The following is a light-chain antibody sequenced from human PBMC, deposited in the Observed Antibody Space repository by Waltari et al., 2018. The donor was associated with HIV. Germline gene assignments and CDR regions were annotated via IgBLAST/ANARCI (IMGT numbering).Light chain of an antibody. CDR1: QSLLFNANNKNY. CDR3: QQYYSVPWT. CDR2: WAF. V-gene: IGKV4-1*01. Sequence: DIVMTQSPDSLAVPLGERATINCKSSQSLLFNANNKNYLAWYQQKPGQSPTLLFYWAFTREFGVPDRFTGSGSGTDFTLTITSLQSEDVALYYCQQYYSVPWTFGQGTKVEIK. J-gene: IGKJ1*01.